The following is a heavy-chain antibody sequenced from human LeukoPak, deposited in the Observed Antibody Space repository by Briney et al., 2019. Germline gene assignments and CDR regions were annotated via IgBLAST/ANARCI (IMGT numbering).Heavy chain of an antibody. D-gene: IGHD2-15*01. CDR3: AQGGSPGALDY. Sequence: GGSLRLSCAASGFTFSNYWMHWVRQTPGKGLVWVSRINSDASVTTYADSVKGRFTISRDNAKNTLYLQVNSLRAEDTAVYYCAQGGSPGALDYWGRGTLVTVSS. V-gene: IGHV3-74*01. J-gene: IGHJ4*02. CDR1: GFTFSNYW. CDR2: INSDASVT.